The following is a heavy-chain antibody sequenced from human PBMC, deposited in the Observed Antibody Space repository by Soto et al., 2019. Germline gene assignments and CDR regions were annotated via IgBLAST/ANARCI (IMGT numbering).Heavy chain of an antibody. J-gene: IGHJ4*02. CDR3: ARAVTYYDVLTSYYIDY. D-gene: IGHD3-9*01. CDR1: GYTFTSYG. Sequence: GASVKVSCKASGYTFTSYGISWVRQAPGQGLEWMGWISAYNGNTNYAQKLQGRVTMTTDTSTSTAYMELRSLRSDDTAVYYCARAVTYYDVLTSYYIDYWGQGTLVTVSS. V-gene: IGHV1-18*01. CDR2: ISAYNGNT.